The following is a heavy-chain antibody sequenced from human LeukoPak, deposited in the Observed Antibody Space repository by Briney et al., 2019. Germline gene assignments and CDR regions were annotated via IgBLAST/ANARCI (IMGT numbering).Heavy chain of an antibody. V-gene: IGHV1-2*02. J-gene: IGHJ4*02. Sequence: GASVKVSCKASGYTFTGYYMHWVRQAPGQGLEWMGWINPNSGGTNYAQKFQGRVTMTRDTSISTAYMELSRLRSDDTAVYYCATLTGSYFVTHSTPDFDYWGQGTLVTVSS. CDR2: INPNSGGT. CDR1: GYTFTGYY. CDR3: ATLTGSYFVTHSTPDFDY. D-gene: IGHD1-26*01.